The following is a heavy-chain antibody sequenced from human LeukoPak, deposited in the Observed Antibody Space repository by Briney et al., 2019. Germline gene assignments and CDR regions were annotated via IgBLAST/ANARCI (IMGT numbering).Heavy chain of an antibody. Sequence: GESLKISCKGSGYSFNSYWIGWVRQMPGKGLEWMGIIYPADSDTRYSPSFQGQVTISADKSFSTAYLQWSSLKASDTAMYYCTRGPTTLAFDYWGQGTLVTVSS. D-gene: IGHD3-3*02. CDR1: GYSFNSYW. CDR2: IYPADSDT. CDR3: TRGPTTLAFDY. V-gene: IGHV5-51*01. J-gene: IGHJ4*02.